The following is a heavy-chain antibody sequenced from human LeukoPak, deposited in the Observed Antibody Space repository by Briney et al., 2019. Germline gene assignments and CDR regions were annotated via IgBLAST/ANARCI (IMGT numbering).Heavy chain of an antibody. D-gene: IGHD1-26*01. CDR2: ISSSGSTI. V-gene: IGHV3-48*04. CDR3: ASGGIYYGAAFDF. J-gene: IGHJ4*02. Sequence: GGSLRLSCAASGFTFNTYSMNWVRQAPGKGLEWVSYISSSGSTIYYADSVKGRFTISRDNAKNSLYLQMNSLRAEDTAFYYCASGGIYYGAAFDFWGQGTLVTVSS. CDR1: GFTFNTYS.